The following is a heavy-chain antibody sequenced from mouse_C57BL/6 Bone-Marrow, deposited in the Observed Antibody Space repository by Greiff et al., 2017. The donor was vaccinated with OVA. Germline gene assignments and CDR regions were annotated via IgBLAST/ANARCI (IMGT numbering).Heavy chain of an antibody. D-gene: IGHD2-2*01. CDR3: ASRSLSTMVTACPFGD. V-gene: IGHV5-6*01. Sequence: EVQLVESGGDLVKPGGSLKLSCAASGFTFSSYSMSWVRQTPDKRLEWVATISSGGSYTYYPDSVKGRVTFSRDNAKNTLYLQMSSLKSEDTATYYCASRSLSTMVTACPFGDWGQVTLVTVSA. CDR1: GFTFSSYS. CDR2: ISSGGSYT. J-gene: IGHJ3*01.